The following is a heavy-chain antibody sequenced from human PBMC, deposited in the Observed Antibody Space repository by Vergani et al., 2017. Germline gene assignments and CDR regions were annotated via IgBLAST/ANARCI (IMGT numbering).Heavy chain of an antibody. V-gene: IGHV3-21*01. Sequence: EVQMVESGGGLVKPGGSLRLSCVASGFTFSHYSMNWVRQAPGKGLEWVSSISGNNDDVYYADSVKGRFTISRDNAKNSLYLDMSSLRAEDTAVYYCARDYLDFSGSGSPYYFDHWGQGTQVTVSS. J-gene: IGHJ4*02. CDR2: ISGNNDDV. D-gene: IGHD3-10*01. CDR1: GFTFSHYS. CDR3: ARDYLDFSGSGSPYYFDH.